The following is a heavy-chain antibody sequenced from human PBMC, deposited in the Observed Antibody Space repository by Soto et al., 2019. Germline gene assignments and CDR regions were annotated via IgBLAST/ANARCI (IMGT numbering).Heavy chain of an antibody. CDR1: GYTFPSYD. CDR3: ARVFPYSSSWNYFDY. Sequence: ASVKVSCKASGYTFPSYDINWVRQATGQGLEWMGWMNPNSGNTGYAQKFQGWVTMTRDTSISTAYMELSRLRSDDTAVYYCARVFPYSSSWNYFDYWGQGPLVTFSS. D-gene: IGHD6-13*01. CDR2: MNPNSGNT. V-gene: IGHV1-8*01. J-gene: IGHJ4*02.